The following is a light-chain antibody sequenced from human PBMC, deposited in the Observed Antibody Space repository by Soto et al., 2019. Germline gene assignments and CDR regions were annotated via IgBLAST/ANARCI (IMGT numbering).Light chain of an antibody. CDR1: QSISNY. CDR2: TAS. Sequence: DIQMTQSPSSLSASVGDRVTITCRASQSISNYLNGYQQKPGKAPKLLIYTASSLQSGVPSRCSGSGSGTEFTLTITSLHTEDFATYYCQQNYITPRTFGQGTKVEIK. CDR3: QQNYITPRT. V-gene: IGKV1-39*01. J-gene: IGKJ1*01.